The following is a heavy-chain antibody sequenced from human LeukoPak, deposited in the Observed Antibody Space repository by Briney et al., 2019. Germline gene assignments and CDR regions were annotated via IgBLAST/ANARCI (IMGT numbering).Heavy chain of an antibody. CDR1: GFTFSSYA. V-gene: IGHV3-23*01. Sequence: GGSLRLSCAASGFTFSSYAMTWVRQAPGKGLEWVSSLNNGGGSTHYADSVKGRFTISRENSKNTVYLQMNSLRAEDKALYYCAREGLVGNNWYYFDYWGQGTLVTVSS. J-gene: IGHJ4*02. CDR2: LNNGGGST. CDR3: AREGLVGNNWYYFDY. D-gene: IGHD1-1*01.